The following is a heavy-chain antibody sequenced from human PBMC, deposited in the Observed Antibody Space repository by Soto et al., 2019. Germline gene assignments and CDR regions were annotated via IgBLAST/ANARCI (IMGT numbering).Heavy chain of an antibody. CDR2: ISYDGSNK. D-gene: IGHD2-15*01. Sequence: QVQLVESGGGVVQPGRSLRLSCAASGFTFSSYAMHWVRQAPCKGLEWVAVISYDGSNKYYADSVKGRFTISRDNSKNTLYLQMNSLRAEDTAVYYCARGGGKRGDYFDYWGQGTLVTVSS. J-gene: IGHJ4*02. CDR3: ARGGGKRGDYFDY. CDR1: GFTFSSYA. V-gene: IGHV3-30-3*01.